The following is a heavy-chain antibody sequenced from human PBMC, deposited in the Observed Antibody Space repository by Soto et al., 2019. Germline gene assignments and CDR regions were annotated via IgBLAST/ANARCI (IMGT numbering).Heavy chain of an antibody. J-gene: IGHJ5*02. CDR1: GYTFTSYG. Sequence: ASVKVSCKASGYTFTSYGISWVRQAPGQGRELMGWIRAYNGYTKYAQKLQSRVTTTTXXXXXXTXIXLXXLRADETAVYYCARSHEGGNNWNYVVWFDPWG. CDR2: IRAYNGYT. V-gene: IGHV1-18*01. D-gene: IGHD1-7*01. CDR3: ARSHEGGNNWNYVVWFDP.